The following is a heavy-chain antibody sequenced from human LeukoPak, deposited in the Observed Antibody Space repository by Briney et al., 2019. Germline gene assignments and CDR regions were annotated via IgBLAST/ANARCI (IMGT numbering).Heavy chain of an antibody. CDR1: GGSISSYS. J-gene: IGHJ3*01. Sequence: PSETLSLTCTVSGGSISSYSWSWIRQSPGKGLEWIGYVYYNGYTNYNPSLKSRVTISLDTSKNQFSLKLTSVTAADTAVYYCARALPSDLGYIFDVWGQGTKVTVSS. D-gene: IGHD5-12*01. CDR3: ARALPSDLGYIFDV. V-gene: IGHV4-59*01. CDR2: VYYNGYT.